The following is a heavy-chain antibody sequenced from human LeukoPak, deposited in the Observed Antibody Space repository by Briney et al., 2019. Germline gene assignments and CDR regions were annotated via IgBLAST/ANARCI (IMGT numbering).Heavy chain of an antibody. CDR3: ACPITIFGVVAPYGMDV. D-gene: IGHD3-3*01. CDR1: GFTFSSYA. Sequence: GASLRLSCAASGFTFSSYAMSWVRQAPGKGLGWVSAISGSGGSTYYADSVKGRFTISRDNSKNTLYLQMNSLRAEDTAVYYCACPITIFGVVAPYGMDVWGQGTTVTVSS. V-gene: IGHV3-23*01. J-gene: IGHJ6*02. CDR2: ISGSGGST.